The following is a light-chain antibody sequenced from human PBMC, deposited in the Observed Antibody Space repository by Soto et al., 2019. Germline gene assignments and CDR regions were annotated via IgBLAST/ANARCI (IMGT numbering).Light chain of an antibody. Sequence: EIVLTQSPGTLSLSPGERATLSCRASQSVSTSYLAWYQQKPGQAPRLLIYGASSRATGIPDRFSGSGSGTDFTLTISRLXXXXXXVFYCQHYGTSPYTFGQGTKLEIK. CDR1: QSVSTSY. J-gene: IGKJ2*01. CDR2: GAS. V-gene: IGKV3-20*01. CDR3: QHYGTSPYT.